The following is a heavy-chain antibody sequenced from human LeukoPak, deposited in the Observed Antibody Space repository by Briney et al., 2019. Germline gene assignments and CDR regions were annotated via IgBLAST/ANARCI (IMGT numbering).Heavy chain of an antibody. D-gene: IGHD2-8*02. V-gene: IGHV4-59*02. CDR2: GHQSESS. J-gene: IGHJ4*02. CDR3: ARESAGSLHDSTAAFHY. CDR1: GDSVTSTY. Sequence: PSETLSLTCSVSGDSVTSTYWSWIRQPSGKGLEWIAYGHQSESSNYNPSFRSRVTIPVDTSRNQFSLRLTSVTAADTAVYYCARESAGSLHDSTAAFHYWGQGILVIVSS.